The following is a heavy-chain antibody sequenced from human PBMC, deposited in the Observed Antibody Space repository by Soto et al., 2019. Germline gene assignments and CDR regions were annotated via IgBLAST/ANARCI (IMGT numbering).Heavy chain of an antibody. CDR2: ISSSSSYT. CDR1: GFTFSDYY. Sequence: PGGSLRLSCAASGFTFSDYYMSWIRQAPGKGLEWVSYISSSSSYTNYADSVKGRFTISRDNAKNSLYLQMNSLRAEDTAVYYCATHYYDSSGPSYFDYWGQGTLVTVSS. V-gene: IGHV3-11*06. J-gene: IGHJ4*02. D-gene: IGHD3-22*01. CDR3: ATHYYDSSGPSYFDY.